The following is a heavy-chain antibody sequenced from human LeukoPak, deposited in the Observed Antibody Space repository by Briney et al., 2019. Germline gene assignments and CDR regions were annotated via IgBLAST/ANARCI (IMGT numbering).Heavy chain of an antibody. CDR2: IWYDGSNP. CDR3: ARVNWGGFDI. CDR1: GFRFSGYG. Sequence: GTSLRLSCTGSGFRFSGYGMHWVRQAPGKGLEWLGYIWYDGSNPDYVDPVKGRFTISRDNSRNTVYLQMNSLRAEDTAVYFCARVNWGGFDIWGQGTLATVSS. D-gene: IGHD7-27*01. J-gene: IGHJ3*02. V-gene: IGHV3-33*01.